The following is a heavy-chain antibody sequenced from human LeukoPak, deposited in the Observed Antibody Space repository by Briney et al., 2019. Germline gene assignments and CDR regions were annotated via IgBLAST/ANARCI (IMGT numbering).Heavy chain of an antibody. CDR2: IGGSGDKP. J-gene: IGHJ4*02. CDR1: GFTFNRNA. D-gene: IGHD6-19*01. CDR3: VRRGDASSGWGDHDF. Sequence: GGSLRLSCAASGFTFNRNAISWVRQAPGKGLEWVSTIGGSGDKPFYADSVKGRFTISRDNSKNMVHLQMNSLTGEDTALYYCVRRGDASSGWGDHDFWGQGALVTVSS. V-gene: IGHV3-23*01.